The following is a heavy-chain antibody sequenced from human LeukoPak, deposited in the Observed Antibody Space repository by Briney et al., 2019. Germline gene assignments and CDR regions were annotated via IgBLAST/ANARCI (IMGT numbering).Heavy chain of an antibody. CDR2: ISGSGGRT. Sequence: GGSLRLSCAASGFTFSTYAMSWVRQAPGKGLEWASGISGSGGRTYYADSVKGRFTISRDNSKNTLYLQMNSLRAEDTAVYYCAKDDCTGGVCYDYWGQGTLVTVSS. V-gene: IGHV3-23*01. CDR1: GFTFSTYA. D-gene: IGHD2-8*02. J-gene: IGHJ4*02. CDR3: AKDDCTGGVCYDY.